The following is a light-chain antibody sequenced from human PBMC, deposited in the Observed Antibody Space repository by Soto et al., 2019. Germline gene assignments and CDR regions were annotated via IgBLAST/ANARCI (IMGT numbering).Light chain of an antibody. CDR3: LQDYIYPWT. Sequence: AIQMTQSPSSLSAFVGDRVTISCRASQDIRNDLGWYQQKPGKAPKLLIYAASKLQSGGPSRFSGSGSGTDFTLTISSLQPEDFATYYCLQDYIYPWTFGQGTKVEIK. J-gene: IGKJ1*01. CDR2: AAS. CDR1: QDIRND. V-gene: IGKV1-6*01.